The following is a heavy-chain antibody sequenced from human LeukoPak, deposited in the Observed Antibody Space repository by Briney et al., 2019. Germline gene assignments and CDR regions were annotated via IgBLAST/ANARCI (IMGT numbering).Heavy chain of an antibody. D-gene: IGHD3-3*01. CDR1: GGSISSYN. Sequence: SETLSLTCTVSGGSISSYNWSWIRQPPGKGLEWIGEINHSGSTNYNPSLKSRVTISVDTSKNQFSLKLSSVTAADTAVYYCARVCYDFWSGYYRTNWFDPWGQGTLVTVSS. CDR2: INHSGST. CDR3: ARVCYDFWSGYYRTNWFDP. V-gene: IGHV4-34*01. J-gene: IGHJ5*02.